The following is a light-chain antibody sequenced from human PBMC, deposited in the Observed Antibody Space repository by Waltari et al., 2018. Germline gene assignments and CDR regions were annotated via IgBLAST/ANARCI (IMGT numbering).Light chain of an antibody. CDR1: QTISSW. Sequence: DIQMTQSPSTLSASVGDRVTITCRASQTISSWLAWYQQKAGKAPKLLIYEASTLESGVPSRFSGSGSGTEFTLTISSLHPDDFATYYCQQYDSFSYTFGQGTKLEIK. CDR3: QQYDSFSYT. J-gene: IGKJ2*01. V-gene: IGKV1-5*01. CDR2: EAS.